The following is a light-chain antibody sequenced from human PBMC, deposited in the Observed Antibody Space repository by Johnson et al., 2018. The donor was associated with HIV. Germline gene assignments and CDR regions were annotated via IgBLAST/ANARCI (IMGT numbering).Light chain of an antibody. CDR3: GTWDSSLTSYV. CDR1: SSNIGNNY. Sequence: QSILTQPPSVSGAPGQKVTISCSGSSSNIGNNYVSWYQQLPGTAPKLLIYDNNKRPSGIPGRFSGSKSGPSATLGITGLQTGDEADYYCGTWDSSLTSYVFGAGTKVTVL. V-gene: IGLV1-51*01. CDR2: DNN. J-gene: IGLJ1*01.